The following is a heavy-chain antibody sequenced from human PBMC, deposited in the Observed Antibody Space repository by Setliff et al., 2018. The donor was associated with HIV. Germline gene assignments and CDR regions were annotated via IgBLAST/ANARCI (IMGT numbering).Heavy chain of an antibody. D-gene: IGHD1-26*01. Sequence: GASVKVSCKASGGTFSGYAINWVRQAPGQGLEWLGNTIPNVGVVYYAQRFQGRVTITTVQSTSTAYLELSSLRSDDTAVYYCASHPAWESEIWGQGTMVTVSS. CDR1: GGTFSGYA. CDR2: TIPNVGVV. CDR3: ASHPAWESEI. V-gene: IGHV1-69*04. J-gene: IGHJ3*02.